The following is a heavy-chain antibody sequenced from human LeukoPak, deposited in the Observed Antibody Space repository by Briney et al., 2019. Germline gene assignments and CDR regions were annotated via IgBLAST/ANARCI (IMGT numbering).Heavy chain of an antibody. V-gene: IGHV3-30*14. D-gene: IGHD4/OR15-4a*01. CDR1: GFTFSSYA. Sequence: PGGSLRPSCAASGFTFSSYAMHWVRQAPGKGLEWVAVISYDGSNKYYADSVKGRFTISRDNSKNTLYLQMNSLRAEDTAVYYCARRAGAYSHPYDYWGQGTLVTVSS. J-gene: IGHJ4*02. CDR3: ARRAGAYSHPYDY. CDR2: ISYDGSNK.